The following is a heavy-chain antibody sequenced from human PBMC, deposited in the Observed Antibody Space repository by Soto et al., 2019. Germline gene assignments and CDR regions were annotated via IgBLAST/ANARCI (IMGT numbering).Heavy chain of an antibody. Sequence: PGGSLRLSCAASGFTFSSYAMSWVRQAPGKGLEWVSAISGRGGSTYYADSVKGRFTISRDNSKNTLYLQMNSLRAEDTAVYYCAIFVVVTASNDYSGPGPLVTVSS. J-gene: IGHJ4*02. CDR1: GFTFSSYA. D-gene: IGHD2-21*02. CDR3: AIFVVVTASNDY. CDR2: ISGRGGST. V-gene: IGHV3-23*01.